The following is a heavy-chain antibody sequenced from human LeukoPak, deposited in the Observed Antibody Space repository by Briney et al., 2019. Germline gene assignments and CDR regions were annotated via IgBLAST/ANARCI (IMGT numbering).Heavy chain of an antibody. V-gene: IGHV4-34*01. Sequence: SETLSLTCAVYGGSFSGYYWGWIRQPPGKGLEWIGEINHSGSTNYNPSLKSRVTISVDTSKNQFSLKLSSVTAADTAVYYCAGFTYYYDSSGYPKPDYWGQGTLVTVSS. CDR3: AGFTYYYDSSGYPKPDY. CDR1: GGSFSGYY. J-gene: IGHJ4*02. CDR2: INHSGST. D-gene: IGHD3-22*01.